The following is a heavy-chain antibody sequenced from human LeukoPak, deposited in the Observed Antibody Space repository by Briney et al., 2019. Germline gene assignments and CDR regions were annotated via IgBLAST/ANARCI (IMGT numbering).Heavy chain of an antibody. CDR2: ISAYNGNT. D-gene: IGHD4-17*01. J-gene: IGHJ6*03. Sequence: ASVKVSCKASGYTFTSYGISWVRQAPGQGLEWMGWISAYNGNTNYTQKLQGRVTMTTDTSTSTAYMELRSLRSDDTAVYYCARDTPDYGDYKGYYYYMDVWGKGTTVTVSS. CDR1: GYTFTSYG. CDR3: ARDTPDYGDYKGYYYYMDV. V-gene: IGHV1-18*01.